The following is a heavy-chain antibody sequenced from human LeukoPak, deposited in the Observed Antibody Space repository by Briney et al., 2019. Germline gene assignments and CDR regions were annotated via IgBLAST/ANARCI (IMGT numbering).Heavy chain of an antibody. CDR2: ISSSSSYT. CDR3: ARECGGDCYSSFDI. D-gene: IGHD2-21*02. Sequence: GGSLRLFCAASGFTLSDYYMSWIRQAPGKGLEWVSYISSSSSYTNYADSVKGRFTISRDNAKNSLYLQMNSLRAEDTAVYYCARECGGDCYSSFDIWGQGTMVTVSS. CDR1: GFTLSDYY. V-gene: IGHV3-11*06. J-gene: IGHJ3*02.